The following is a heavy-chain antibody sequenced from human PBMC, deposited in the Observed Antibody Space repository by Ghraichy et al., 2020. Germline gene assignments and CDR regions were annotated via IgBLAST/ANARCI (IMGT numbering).Heavy chain of an antibody. D-gene: IGHD3-16*01. CDR1: GGSISSSSYY. V-gene: IGHV4-39*01. Sequence: SETLSLTCTVSGGSISSSSYYWGWIRQPPGKGLEWIGSIYYSGSTYYNPSLKSRVTISVDTSKNQFSLKLSSVTAADTAVYYCARLPLGGLSGHHDYWGQGTLVTVSS. CDR2: IYYSGST. J-gene: IGHJ4*02. CDR3: ARLPLGGLSGHHDY.